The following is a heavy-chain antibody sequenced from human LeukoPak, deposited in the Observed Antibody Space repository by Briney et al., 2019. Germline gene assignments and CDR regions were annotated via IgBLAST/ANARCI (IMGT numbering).Heavy chain of an antibody. Sequence: GGSLRLSCAASGFTFSSYGMHWVRQAPGKGLGWVSAISGSGVSTYYADSVKGRFTISRDNSKNTLYLQMNSLRAEDTAVYYCAKLKIVAGGYFGYWGQGTLVTVSS. CDR3: AKLKIVAGGYFGY. CDR2: ISGSGVST. D-gene: IGHD2-21*01. V-gene: IGHV3-23*01. CDR1: GFTFSSYG. J-gene: IGHJ4*02.